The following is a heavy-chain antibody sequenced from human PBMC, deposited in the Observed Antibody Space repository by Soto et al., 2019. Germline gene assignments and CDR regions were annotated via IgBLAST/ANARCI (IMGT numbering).Heavy chain of an antibody. D-gene: IGHD3-16*01. V-gene: IGHV1-69*13. CDR1: GGTFGSYA. CDR2: IIPIFGTA. CDR3: ARSWGRGIYYYYGMDV. Sequence: ASVKVSCKASGGTFGSYASRWVRQAPGQRLEWMGGIIPIFGTANYAQKFQGRVTITADESTSTAYMELSSLRSEDTAVYYCARSWGRGIYYYYGMDVWGQGTTVTVSS. J-gene: IGHJ6*02.